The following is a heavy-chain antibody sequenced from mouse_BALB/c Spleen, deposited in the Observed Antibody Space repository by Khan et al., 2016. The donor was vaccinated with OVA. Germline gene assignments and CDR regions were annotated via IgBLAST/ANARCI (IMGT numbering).Heavy chain of an antibody. Sequence: EVQLKESGPGLVKPSQSLSLTCTVTGYSITSGYGWNWIRQFPGNKLEWMGYISYSGSTNYNPSLKSRISITRDTSKNQFFLQLNSVATEDTATYYCARTARIKYWGQGTTLTVSS. CDR1: GYSITSGYG. J-gene: IGHJ2*01. V-gene: IGHV3-2*02. D-gene: IGHD1-2*01. CDR2: ISYSGST. CDR3: ARTARIKY.